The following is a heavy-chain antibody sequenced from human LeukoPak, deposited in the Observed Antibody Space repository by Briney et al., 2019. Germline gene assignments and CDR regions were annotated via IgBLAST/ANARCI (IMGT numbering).Heavy chain of an antibody. CDR3: ARIWLRAFDI. V-gene: IGHV5-51*01. D-gene: IGHD3-16*01. CDR1: GSIFTNYW. CDR2: IYPDDSDT. Sequence: GASLQISCKGSGSIFTNYWIGWVRQLPGKVLEWMGIIYPDDSDTRYSPSFQGQVTISADKSISTAYLQWSSLKASDTAMYYCARIWLRAFDIWGQGTMVTVSS. J-gene: IGHJ3*02.